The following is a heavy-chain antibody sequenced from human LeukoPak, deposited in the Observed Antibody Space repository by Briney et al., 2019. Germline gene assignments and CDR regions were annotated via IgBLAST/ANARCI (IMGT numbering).Heavy chain of an antibody. CDR1: GYSFTSYW. D-gene: IGHD2-15*01. Sequence: GESLKISCKGSGYSFTSYWIGWVRQMPGKGLEWMGIIYPGDSDTRYSPSFQGQVTISADKSISTAYLQWSSLKASDTAMYYCARICSGGSCYSDYNYGMDVWGQGTTVTVSS. CDR2: IYPGDSDT. J-gene: IGHJ6*02. V-gene: IGHV5-51*01. CDR3: ARICSGGSCYSDYNYGMDV.